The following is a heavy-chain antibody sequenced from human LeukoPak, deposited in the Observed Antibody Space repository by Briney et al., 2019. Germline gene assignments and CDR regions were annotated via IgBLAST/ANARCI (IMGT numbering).Heavy chain of an antibody. CDR1: GGTFSSYV. D-gene: IGHD3-10*01. CDR2: IIPMLDIQ. Sequence: ASVKVSCKASGGTFSSYVITWVRQAPGQGLEWMGRIIPMLDIQNYAQKFQGRVTITADKSTSTAYMELSSLRAEDTALYYCAKLLGIRGNYPFDYWGQGTLVTVSS. J-gene: IGHJ4*02. V-gene: IGHV1-69*04. CDR3: AKLLGIRGNYPFDY.